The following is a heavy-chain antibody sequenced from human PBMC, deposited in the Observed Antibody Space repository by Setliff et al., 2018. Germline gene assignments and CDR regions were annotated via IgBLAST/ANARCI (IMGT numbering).Heavy chain of an antibody. CDR3: ARVIANCSGGSCYPYYFDY. D-gene: IGHD2-15*01. CDR1: GGSISSGSYY. Sequence: TLSLTCTVSGGSISSGSYYWSWIRQPAGKGLEWIGHIYTSGSTNYNPSLKSRVTISVDTSKNQFSLKLSSVTAADTAVYYCARVIANCSGGSCYPYYFDYWGQGTLVTVSS. V-gene: IGHV4-61*09. CDR2: IYTSGST. J-gene: IGHJ4*02.